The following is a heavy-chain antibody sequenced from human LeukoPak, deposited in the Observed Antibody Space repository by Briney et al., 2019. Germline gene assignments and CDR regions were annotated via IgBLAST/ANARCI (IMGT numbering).Heavy chain of an antibody. Sequence: GGSLRLSCAASGFTFSSYAMSWVRQAPGKGLEWVSSISSSSSYIYYADSVKGRFTISRDNSKNTLYLHMNSLRAEDTAVYYCAKGYYASGSYGWFDPWGQGTLVTVSS. CDR1: GFTFSSYA. CDR3: AKGYYASGSYGWFDP. D-gene: IGHD3-10*01. J-gene: IGHJ5*02. CDR2: ISSSSSYI. V-gene: IGHV3-23*01.